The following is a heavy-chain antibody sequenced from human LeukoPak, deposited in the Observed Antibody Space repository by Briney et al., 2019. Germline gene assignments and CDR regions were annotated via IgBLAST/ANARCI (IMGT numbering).Heavy chain of an antibody. D-gene: IGHD6-13*01. V-gene: IGHV1-2*02. J-gene: IGHJ1*01. CDR2: INPNSGGT. Sequence: RASVKVSCKASGYTFTSYGISWVRQAPGQGLEWMGWINPNSGGTNYAQKFQGRVTMTRDTSISTAYMELSRLRSDDTAVYYCARGGRGVIAAADAEYFQHWGQGTLVTVSS. CDR3: ARGGRGVIAAADAEYFQH. CDR1: GYTFTSYG.